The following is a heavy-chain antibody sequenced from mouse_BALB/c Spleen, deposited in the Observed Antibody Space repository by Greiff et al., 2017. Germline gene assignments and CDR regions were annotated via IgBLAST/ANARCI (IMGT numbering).Heavy chain of an antibody. J-gene: IGHJ2*01. V-gene: IGHV5-17*02. CDR1: GFTFSSFG. CDR3: ARSKYGKSPYYFDY. Sequence: EVKLVESGGGLVQPGGSRKLSCAASGFTFSSFGMHWVRQAPEKGLEWVAYISSGSSTIYYADTVKGRFTISRDNPKNTLFLQMTSLRSEDTAMYYCARSKYGKSPYYFDYWGQGTTLTVSS. CDR2: ISSGSSTI. D-gene: IGHD2-10*02.